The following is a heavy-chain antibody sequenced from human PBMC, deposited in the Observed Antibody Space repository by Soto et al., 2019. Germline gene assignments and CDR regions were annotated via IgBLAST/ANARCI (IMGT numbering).Heavy chain of an antibody. CDR1: GGSISSSNW. J-gene: IGHJ3*02. Sequence: SETLSLTCAVSGGSISSSNWWSWVRQPPGKGLEWIGEIYHSGSTNYNPSLKSRVTISVDKSKNQISLKLSSVTAADTAVYYCARDRSGGIAVAGETDAFDIWGQGTMVTVSS. D-gene: IGHD6-19*01. V-gene: IGHV4-4*02. CDR3: ARDRSGGIAVAGETDAFDI. CDR2: IYHSGST.